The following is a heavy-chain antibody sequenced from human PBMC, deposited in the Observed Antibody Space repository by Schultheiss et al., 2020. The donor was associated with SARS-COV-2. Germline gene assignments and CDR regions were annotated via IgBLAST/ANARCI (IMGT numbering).Heavy chain of an antibody. CDR3: ARDPGISYGMDV. CDR1: GGSISSNNW. J-gene: IGHJ6*02. CDR2: IYYSGST. Sequence: SETLSLTCAVSGGSISSNNWWSWVRQPPGKGLEWIGYIYYSGSTNYNPSLKSRVTISIDTSKNQFSLKLSSVTAADTAVYYCARDPGISYGMDVWGQGTTVTVSS. V-gene: IGHV4-4*02.